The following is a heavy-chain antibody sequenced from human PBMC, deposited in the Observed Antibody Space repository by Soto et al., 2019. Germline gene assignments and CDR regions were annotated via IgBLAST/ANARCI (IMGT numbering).Heavy chain of an antibody. CDR2: ISYDGSNK. Sequence: GGSLRLSCAASGFTFSSYGMHWVRQAPGKGLEWVAVISYDGSNKYYADSVKGRFTISRDNSKNTLYLQMNSLRAEDTAVYYCAGPVTYHSYYYYGMDVWGQGTTVTVSS. J-gene: IGHJ6*02. D-gene: IGHD2-2*01. CDR1: GFTFSSYG. V-gene: IGHV3-30*03. CDR3: AGPVTYHSYYYYGMDV.